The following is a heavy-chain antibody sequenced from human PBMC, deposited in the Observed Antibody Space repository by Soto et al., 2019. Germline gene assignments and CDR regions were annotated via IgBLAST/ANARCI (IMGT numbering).Heavy chain of an antibody. CDR1: GVTFSSYA. CDR3: AQDGSWDGGGGAS. V-gene: IGHV1-69*18. D-gene: IGHD3-16*01. Sequence: QVQLVQSGAEVKKPGSSVKVSCSASGVTFSSYAFTWVRQAPGQGLEWMGNIIPVFRTSTYAQRFKGRLTISADESTTTVYMELSSLRAEDTAVYFFAQDGSWDGGGGASWGQGNLVIVSS. CDR2: IIPVFRTS. J-gene: IGHJ4*02.